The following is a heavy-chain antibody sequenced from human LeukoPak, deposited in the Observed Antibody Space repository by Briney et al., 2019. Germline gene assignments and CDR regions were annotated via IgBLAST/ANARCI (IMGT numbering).Heavy chain of an antibody. D-gene: IGHD3-22*01. CDR1: GDSVSSNSAA. CDR2: TYYRSKWYN. Sequence: SQTLSLTRAISGDSVSSNSAAWNWIRQSPSRGLEWLGRTYYRSKWYNDYAVSVKSRITINPDTSKNQFSPQLNSVTPEDTAVYYCARGLARTDSSGYFSRYYYGMDVWGQGTTVTVSS. CDR3: ARGLARTDSSGYFSRYYYGMDV. J-gene: IGHJ6*02. V-gene: IGHV6-1*01.